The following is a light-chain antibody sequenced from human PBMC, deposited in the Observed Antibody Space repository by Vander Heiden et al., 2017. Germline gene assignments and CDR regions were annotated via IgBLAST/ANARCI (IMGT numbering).Light chain of an antibody. CDR1: QSILHGNGYNY. J-gene: IGKJ1*01. CDR2: LGS. CDR3: MQTLQTPWT. V-gene: IGKV2-28*01. Sequence: DILMTQSPRSLPVTPGEPASISCRSSQSILHGNGYNYLHWYLQKPGQAPQLLIYLGSLRTSGVPDRFSGSGSGTDFTLKISRVEAEDVGVYYCMQTLQTPWTFGQGTKVEIK.